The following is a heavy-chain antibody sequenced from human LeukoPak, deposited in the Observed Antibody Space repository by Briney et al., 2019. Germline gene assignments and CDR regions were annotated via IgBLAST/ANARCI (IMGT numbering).Heavy chain of an antibody. CDR1: GFTSSNYW. Sequence: GGSLRLSCAASGFTSSNYWMSWVRQAPGKGLEWVANIKQDGSEKYYADSVKGRFTISRDNAKSSLFLQLNSLRVEDTAVYHCASTQTFDYWGQGTLVTAPS. CDR2: IKQDGSEK. J-gene: IGHJ4*02. V-gene: IGHV3-7*05. CDR3: ASTQTFDY.